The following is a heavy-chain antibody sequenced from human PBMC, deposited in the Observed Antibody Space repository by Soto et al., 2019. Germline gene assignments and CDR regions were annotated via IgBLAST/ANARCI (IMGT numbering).Heavy chain of an antibody. V-gene: IGHV1-46*01. J-gene: IGHJ5*02. CDR2: INPSGGST. CDR3: VLERIDQYCSGGSCYATGWFDP. D-gene: IGHD2-15*01. CDR1: GYTFTSYY. Sequence: QVQLVQSGAEVKKPGASVKVSCKASGYTFTSYYMHWVRQAPGQGLEWMGIINPSGGSTSYAQKFQGRVTMTRDTSTSTVYMELSSLRSEDTAVYYCVLERIDQYCSGGSCYATGWFDPWGQGTLVTVSS.